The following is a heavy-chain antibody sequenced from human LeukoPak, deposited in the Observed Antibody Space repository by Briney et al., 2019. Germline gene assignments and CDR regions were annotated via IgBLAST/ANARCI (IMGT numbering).Heavy chain of an antibody. J-gene: IGHJ6*03. CDR1: GFTFSVYG. D-gene: IGHD2-2*01. CDR2: ISSGGTTI. Sequence: GGSLRLSCAVSGFTFSVYGMNWVRQAPGKGLEWLSHISSGGTTIYYADSVKGRFTVSRDNVENSLFLQMNSLRVDDTAVYYCVRDFEVPAAAPDYYYFYYMDVWGTGTTVTVSS. V-gene: IGHV3-48*04. CDR3: VRDFEVPAAAPDYYYFYYMDV.